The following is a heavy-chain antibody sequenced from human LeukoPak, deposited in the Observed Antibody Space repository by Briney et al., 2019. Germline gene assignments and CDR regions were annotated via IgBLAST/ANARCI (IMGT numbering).Heavy chain of an antibody. CDR3: ARDRGVYYDTAADY. CDR2: ISSSSSYI. V-gene: IGHV3-21*01. CDR1: GFTFSSYS. J-gene: IGHJ4*02. D-gene: IGHD3-22*01. Sequence: NPGGSLRLSCAASGFTFSSYSMNWVRQAPGKGLEWVSSISSSSSYIYYADSVKGRFTISRDNAKNSLYLQMNSLRAEDTAVYYRARDRGVYYDTAADYWGQGTLVTVSS.